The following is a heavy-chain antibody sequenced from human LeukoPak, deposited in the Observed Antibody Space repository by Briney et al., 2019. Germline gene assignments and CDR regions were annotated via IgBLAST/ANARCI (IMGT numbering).Heavy chain of an antibody. D-gene: IGHD5-24*01. V-gene: IGHV5-51*01. J-gene: IGHJ4*02. CDR2: ISPSDSDT. CDR1: GYTFTNYW. Sequence: GESLKISCKASGYTFTNYWIAWVRQMPGKGLEWMGIISPSDSDTRYSPSFQGQVTISADKSISTAYLQWSSLKASDTAMYYCARQPSLVETTDYWGQGTLVTVSS. CDR3: ARQPSLVETTDY.